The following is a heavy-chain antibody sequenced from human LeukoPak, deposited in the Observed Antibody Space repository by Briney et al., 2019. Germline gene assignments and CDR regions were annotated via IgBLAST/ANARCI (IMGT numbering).Heavy chain of an antibody. D-gene: IGHD6-19*01. Sequence: GRSLRLSCAASRFTFSNYAMHWVRQAPGKGLEWVAVISYDGSNKYYADSVKGRFTISRDNSKNTLYLQKNSLRAEDTAVYYCARAGLAVAGRGRLDYWGQGTLVTVSS. CDR1: RFTFSNYA. CDR2: ISYDGSNK. V-gene: IGHV3-30*04. CDR3: ARAGLAVAGRGRLDY. J-gene: IGHJ4*02.